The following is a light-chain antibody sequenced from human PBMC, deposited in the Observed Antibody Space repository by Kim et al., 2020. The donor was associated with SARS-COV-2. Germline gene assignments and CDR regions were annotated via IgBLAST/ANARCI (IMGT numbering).Light chain of an antibody. J-gene: IGLJ3*02. V-gene: IGLV2-14*01. CDR2: DVS. CDR3: SSHIGSSTWV. CDR1: SSDIGNYNF. Sequence: SALTQPASVSGSPGQSITISCTGTSSDIGNYNFVSWSQQHPGKAPKLLIYDVSKRPSGVSDRFSGSKSGNTASLTISGLQAEDEADYYCSSHIGSSTWVFGGGTQLTVL.